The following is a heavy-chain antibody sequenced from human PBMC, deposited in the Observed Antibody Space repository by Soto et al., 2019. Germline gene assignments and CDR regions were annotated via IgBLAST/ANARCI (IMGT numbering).Heavy chain of an antibody. V-gene: IGHV4-30-2*01. CDR3: ARAIGWFGELLGGYYFDY. D-gene: IGHD3-10*01. CDR2: IYHSGST. CDR1: GGSISSGGYS. J-gene: IGHJ4*02. Sequence: QLQLQESGSGLVKPSQTLSLTCAVSGGSISSGGYSWSWIRQPPGKGLEGIGYIYHSGSTYYNPSHKSRVTISVDRSKNQFSLKLSSVTAADTAVYYCARAIGWFGELLGGYYFDYWGQGTLVTVSS.